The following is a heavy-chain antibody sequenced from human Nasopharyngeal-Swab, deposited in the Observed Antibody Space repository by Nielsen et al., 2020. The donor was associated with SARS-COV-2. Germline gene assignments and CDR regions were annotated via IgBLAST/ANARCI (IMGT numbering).Heavy chain of an antibody. CDR2: ISGSGGST. CDR3: ARNGLTNNYFYMDV. CDR1: GFTFSSYA. Sequence: GGSLRLSCAASGFTFSSYAMSWVRQAPGKGLEWVPAISGSGGSTYYADSVKGRVTISRDNSKNTLYLQMNSLRPEDTAVYYCARNGLTNNYFYMDVWGKGTTVSVSS. J-gene: IGHJ6*03. D-gene: IGHD1-1*01. V-gene: IGHV3-23*01.